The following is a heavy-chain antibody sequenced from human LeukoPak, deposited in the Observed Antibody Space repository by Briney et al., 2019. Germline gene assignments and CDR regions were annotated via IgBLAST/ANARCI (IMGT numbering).Heavy chain of an antibody. CDR1: GFTFGDYA. D-gene: IGHD1-1*01. Sequence: GGSLRLSCTASGFTFGDYAMSWIRQAPGKGLEWVGFIRSKAYGGTADYAASVKGRFTISRDDSKAIAYLQMNSLKTEDTAVYHCTRDRGAYNLYDYWGQGTLVTVSS. V-gene: IGHV3-49*03. CDR2: IRSKAYGGTA. J-gene: IGHJ4*02. CDR3: TRDRGAYNLYDY.